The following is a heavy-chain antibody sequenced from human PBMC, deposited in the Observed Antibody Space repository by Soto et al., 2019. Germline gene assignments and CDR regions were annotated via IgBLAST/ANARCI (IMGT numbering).Heavy chain of an antibody. CDR3: AATGYTYGYHFDH. CDR1: GYSFTSYW. D-gene: IGHD5-18*01. V-gene: IGHV5-10-1*01. Sequence: GESLKISGKSSGYSFTSYWITWVRQMPGKGLEWMGRIDPSDSSTNYSPSFQGHVTIATDKSITTDHLQWSSLKVSDTAMYYCAATGYTYGYHFDHWGQGTQVTVSS. CDR2: IDPSDSST. J-gene: IGHJ4*02.